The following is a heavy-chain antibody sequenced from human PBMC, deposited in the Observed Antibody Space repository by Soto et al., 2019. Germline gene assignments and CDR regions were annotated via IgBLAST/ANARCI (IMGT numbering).Heavy chain of an antibody. CDR1: GYTLTELS. V-gene: IGHV1-24*01. J-gene: IGHJ3*02. CDR3: ATAPGAGASSWYEANAFDI. Sequence: QVQLVQSGAEVKKPGASVKVSCKVSGYTLTELSMHWVRQAPGKGLEWMGGFDPEDGETIYAQKFQGRVTMTEATSTETAYMERSSLRSEDTAVYYCATAPGAGASSWYEANAFDIWGQGTMVTVSS. D-gene: IGHD6-13*01. CDR2: FDPEDGET.